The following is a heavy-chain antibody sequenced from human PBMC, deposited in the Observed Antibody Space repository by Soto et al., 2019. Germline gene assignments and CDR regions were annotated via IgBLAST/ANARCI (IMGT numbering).Heavy chain of an antibody. J-gene: IGHJ4*02. D-gene: IGHD2-15*01. V-gene: IGHV3-21*01. CDR3: ARGQSVVVAATAY. CDR2: ISSSSSYI. CDR1: GFTFSSYS. Sequence: CLRLSCAASGFTFSSYSMNWVRQAPGKGLEWVSSISSSSSYIYYADSVKGRFTISRDNAKNSLYLQMNSLRAEDTAVYYCARGQSVVVAATAYSGQGTPVTLSS.